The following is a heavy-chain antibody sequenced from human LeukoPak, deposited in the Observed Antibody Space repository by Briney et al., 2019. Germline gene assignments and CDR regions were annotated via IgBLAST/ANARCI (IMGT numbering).Heavy chain of an antibody. CDR2: INAGNGNT. D-gene: IGHD3-10*01. CDR3: ARGVWFGELLSPSVY. V-gene: IGHV1-3*01. J-gene: IGHJ4*02. CDR1: GYTFTSYA. Sequence: ASVKVSCKASGYTFTSYAMHWVRQAPGQRLEWMGWINAGNGNTKYSQKFQGRVTITRDTSASTAYMELSSLRSEDTAVYYCARGVWFGELLSPSVYWGQGTLVTVSS.